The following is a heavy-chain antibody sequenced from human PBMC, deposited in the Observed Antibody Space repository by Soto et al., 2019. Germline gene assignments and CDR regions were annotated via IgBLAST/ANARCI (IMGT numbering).Heavy chain of an antibody. CDR2: INSDGSST. Sequence: PGGSLRLSCAASGFTFSSYWMHWVRQAPGKGLVWVSRINSDGSSTSYADSVKGRFTISRDNSKNTLYLQMNSLRAEDTAVYYCARASCSGGSCYYSYFDYWGQGTLVTVSS. CDR1: GFTFSSYW. J-gene: IGHJ4*02. D-gene: IGHD2-15*01. V-gene: IGHV3-74*01. CDR3: ARASCSGGSCYYSYFDY.